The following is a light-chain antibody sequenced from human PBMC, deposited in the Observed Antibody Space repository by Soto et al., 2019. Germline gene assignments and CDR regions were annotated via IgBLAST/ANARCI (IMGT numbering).Light chain of an antibody. V-gene: IGKV3-20*01. CDR2: GAS. J-gene: IGKJ5*01. Sequence: EIVLTQSPGTLSLSPGERATLSSRASQSVAGSYLAWYQQKTGQPPRLLIYGASSRDTGIPDRFSGSGSGTDFTLTISSLEPEDFAVYYCQRYASSTITFGQGTRLEIK. CDR3: QRYASSTIT. CDR1: QSVAGSY.